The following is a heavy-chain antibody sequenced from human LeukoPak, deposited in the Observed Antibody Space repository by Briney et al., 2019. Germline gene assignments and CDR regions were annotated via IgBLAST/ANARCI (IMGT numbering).Heavy chain of an antibody. CDR2: INHSGST. V-gene: IGHV4-34*01. D-gene: IGHD6-6*01. Sequence: SEALSLTWAVYGGSFSGYHWSWIRQPPGKGLEWIGEINHSGSTNYNPSLKSRVTISVDTSKNQFSLKLSSVTAADTAVYYCARAVRTGYSSSGGKYNWFDPWGQGTLVTVSS. CDR1: GGSFSGYH. J-gene: IGHJ5*02. CDR3: ARAVRTGYSSSGGKYNWFDP.